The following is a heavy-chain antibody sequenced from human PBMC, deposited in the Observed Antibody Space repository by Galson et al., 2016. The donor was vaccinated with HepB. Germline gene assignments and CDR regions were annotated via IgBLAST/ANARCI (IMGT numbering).Heavy chain of an antibody. CDR3: ARTSQPSWGFEAYYFNGMDV. CDR1: GFSLSSSGIC. Sequence: PALVKPTQTLTLTCTFSGFSLSSSGICVTWIRQPPGKALEWLALIDWDDEKYYSTSLKTRLTISKDTSKNQVVLRMTNMDPADTATYYCARTSQPSWGFEAYYFNGMDVWGQGTMVTVSS. J-gene: IGHJ6*02. D-gene: IGHD1-26*01. CDR2: IDWDDEK. V-gene: IGHV2-70*13.